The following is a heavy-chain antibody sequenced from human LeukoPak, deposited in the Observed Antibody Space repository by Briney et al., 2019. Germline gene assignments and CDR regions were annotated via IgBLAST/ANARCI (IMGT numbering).Heavy chain of an antibody. D-gene: IGHD6-6*01. Sequence: SETLSLTCTVSGGSTSSGDYYWSWIRQPPGKGLEWIGYIYYSGSTYYNPSLKSRVTISVDTSKNQFSLKLSSVTAADTAVYYCARDGDSSSSPLDYWGQGTLVTVSS. J-gene: IGHJ4*02. CDR2: IYYSGST. CDR1: GGSTSSGDYY. CDR3: ARDGDSSSSPLDY. V-gene: IGHV4-30-4*08.